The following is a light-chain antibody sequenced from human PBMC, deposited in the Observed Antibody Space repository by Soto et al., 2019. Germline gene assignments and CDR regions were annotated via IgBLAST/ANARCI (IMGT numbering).Light chain of an antibody. CDR2: AAS. CDR1: QSVGRN. Sequence: EIVMTQSPATLSVSPGERATLSCRASQSVGRNLAWYQQKAGQGPRLLIYAASTRATGIPAMFSGSGSGTECTLPISSLQSEDFAVYFCQQYKIWPQFTFGPGTTVDIK. V-gene: IGKV3-15*01. J-gene: IGKJ3*01. CDR3: QQYKIWPQFT.